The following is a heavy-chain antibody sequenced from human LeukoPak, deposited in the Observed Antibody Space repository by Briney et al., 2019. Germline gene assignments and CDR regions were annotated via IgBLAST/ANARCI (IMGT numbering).Heavy chain of an antibody. CDR2: ISAYNGNT. J-gene: IGHJ6*02. CDR1: GYTFTSYG. D-gene: IGHD2-21*02. Sequence: GASVKVSCKASGYTFTSYGISWVRQAPGQGLEWMGWISAYNGNTNYAQKLQGRVTMTTDTSTSTAYMELRSLRSDDTAVYYCARGAYCGGDCYSHYYYYGMDVWGQGTTVTVS. CDR3: ARGAYCGGDCYSHYYYYGMDV. V-gene: IGHV1-18*01.